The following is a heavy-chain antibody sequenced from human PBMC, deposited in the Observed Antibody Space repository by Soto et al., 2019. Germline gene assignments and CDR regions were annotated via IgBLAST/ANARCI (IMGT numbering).Heavy chain of an antibody. J-gene: IGHJ6*01. D-gene: IGHD6-25*01. CDR2: IDSDGSNT. CDR3: ARPVAAAGTHRYFYGLDA. Sequence: EVQLVESGGGLVQPGGSLRLSCAASGFTFRSYWMHWVRQVPGKGLEWVSRIDSDGSNTNYADSVKGRFTIARDNAKNTVYLQMNSLRTEDTGVYYCARPVAAAGTHRYFYGLDAWGQGTMVTVSS. V-gene: IGHV3-74*01. CDR1: GFTFRSYW.